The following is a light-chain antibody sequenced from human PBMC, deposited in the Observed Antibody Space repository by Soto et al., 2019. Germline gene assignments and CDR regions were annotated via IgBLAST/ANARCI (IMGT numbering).Light chain of an antibody. J-gene: IGKJ2*01. Sequence: IVMTQSPATVSVSPGEGATLSCRASPSVGNNLAWYQQKPGQAPRLRIYAASTRATGIPGRFSGSGSGTEFTLTISSLQSEDYAVYYCQQYNNWPLTFGQGTKLEIK. V-gene: IGKV3-15*01. CDR1: PSVGNN. CDR2: AAS. CDR3: QQYNNWPLT.